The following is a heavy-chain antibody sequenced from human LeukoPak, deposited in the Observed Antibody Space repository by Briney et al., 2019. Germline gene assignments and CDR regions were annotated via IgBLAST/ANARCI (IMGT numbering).Heavy chain of an antibody. D-gene: IGHD3-22*01. CDR1: GGSISSGSYY. V-gene: IGHV4-61*02. CDR2: IYTSGST. CDR3: ARFHRSPPTYYYDSSGYYGRGDFDY. J-gene: IGHJ4*02. Sequence: SETLSLTCTVSGGSISSGSYYWSWIRQPAGKGLEWIGRIYTSGSTNYNPSLKSRVTISVDTSKNQFSLKLSSVTAADTAVYYCARFHRSPPTYYYDSSGYYGRGDFDYWGQGTLVTVSS.